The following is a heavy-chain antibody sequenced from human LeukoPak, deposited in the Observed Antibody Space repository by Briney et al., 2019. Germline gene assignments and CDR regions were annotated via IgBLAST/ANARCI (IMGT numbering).Heavy chain of an antibody. V-gene: IGHV4-30-4*08. J-gene: IGHJ3*02. D-gene: IGHD6-19*01. CDR3: ARERTAVADTQHAFDI. Sequence: SETLSLTCTVSGGSISSGDYYWSWIRQPPGKGLEWIGYIYYSGSTYYNPSLKSRVTISVDTSKNQFSLKLSSVTAADTAVYYCARERTAVADTQHAFDIWGQGTMVTVSS. CDR2: IYYSGST. CDR1: GGSISSGDYY.